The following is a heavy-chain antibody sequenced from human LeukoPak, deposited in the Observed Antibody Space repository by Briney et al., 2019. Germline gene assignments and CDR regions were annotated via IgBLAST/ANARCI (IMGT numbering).Heavy chain of an antibody. V-gene: IGHV1-18*01. CDR3: ATVFEYSSANWFDP. CDR2: ISAYNGNT. CDR1: GYTFTSYG. J-gene: IGHJ5*02. Sequence: ASVKVSCKASGYTFTSYGISWVRQAPGQGVEWLGWISAYNGNTNYAQKLQGRVTMTTDTSTSTAYMELRSLRSDDTAVYYCATVFEYSSANWFDPWGQGTLVTVSS. D-gene: IGHD6-6*01.